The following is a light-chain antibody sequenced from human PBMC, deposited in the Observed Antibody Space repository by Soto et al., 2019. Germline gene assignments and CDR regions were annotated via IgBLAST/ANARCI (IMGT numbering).Light chain of an antibody. CDR3: QQAFSAEWT. V-gene: IGKV3-15*01. CDR2: NAS. Sequence: EIVMTRSPAILSLSPGQTASLSSRASQSVTTKLAWYQQRPGQTPRLLIYNASTRATAVPARFSGGGSVTEFSLTISSLQSDDFGVYYCQQAFSAEWTFGQGTKVDIK. J-gene: IGKJ1*01. CDR1: QSVTTK.